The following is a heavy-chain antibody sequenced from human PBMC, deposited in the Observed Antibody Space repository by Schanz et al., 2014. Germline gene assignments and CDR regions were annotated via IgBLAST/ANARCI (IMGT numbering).Heavy chain of an antibody. CDR3: ARSYSSGWYPYYYGMDV. V-gene: IGHV3-43*01. J-gene: IGHJ6*02. CDR1: GFTFDDYT. Sequence: ESGGVVVQPGGSLRLSCAASGFTFDDYTMNWVRHAPGKGLEWVSLISWDGGSTYYADSVKGRFTISRDNSKNSLYLQMNSLRAEDTAVYYCARSYSSGWYPYYYGMDVWGQGTTVTVSS. D-gene: IGHD6-19*01. CDR2: ISWDGGST.